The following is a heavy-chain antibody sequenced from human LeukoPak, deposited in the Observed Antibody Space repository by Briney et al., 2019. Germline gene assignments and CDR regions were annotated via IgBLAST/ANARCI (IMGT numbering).Heavy chain of an antibody. D-gene: IGHD6-13*01. CDR2: MYYSGST. CDR1: GGSISSDDYY. CDR3: ARDKWVKVGNSWRQYGMDV. Sequence: SETLSLTCTVSGGSISSDDYYWNWLRQPPGTGLEWIGYMYYSGSTYYNPSLKTRIVISKDKSKNQISLNLSSVTTADTAVYYCARDKWVKVGNSWRQYGMDVWGQGTTVTVSS. J-gene: IGHJ6*02. V-gene: IGHV4-30-4*01.